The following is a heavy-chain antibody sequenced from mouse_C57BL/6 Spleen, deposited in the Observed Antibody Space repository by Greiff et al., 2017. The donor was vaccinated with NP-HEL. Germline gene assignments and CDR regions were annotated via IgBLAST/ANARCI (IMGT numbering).Heavy chain of an antibody. CDR2: IRNKANGYTT. J-gene: IGHJ2*01. Sequence: EVKLVESGGGLVQPGGSLSLSCAASGFTFTDYYMSWVRQPPGKALEWLGFIRNKANGYTTEYSASVKGRFTISRDNSQSILYLQMNALRAEDSATYYCARSTLIGYFDYWGQGTTLTVSS. V-gene: IGHV7-3*01. D-gene: IGHD2-4*01. CDR1: GFTFTDYY. CDR3: ARSTLIGYFDY.